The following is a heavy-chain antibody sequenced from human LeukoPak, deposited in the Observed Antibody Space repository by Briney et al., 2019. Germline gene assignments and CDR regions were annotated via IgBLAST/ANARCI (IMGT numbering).Heavy chain of an antibody. Sequence: PSETLSLTCTVSGGSISSSTYYWGWIRQPPGKGLEWIGYIFYSGSTNYNPSLKSRVSISVDTSKNQFSLKLSSVTAADTAVYYCARGDYGTFYWYFDLWGRGTLVTVSS. CDR2: IFYSGST. CDR3: ARGDYGTFYWYFDL. J-gene: IGHJ2*01. V-gene: IGHV4-61*05. D-gene: IGHD4-17*01. CDR1: GGSISSSTYY.